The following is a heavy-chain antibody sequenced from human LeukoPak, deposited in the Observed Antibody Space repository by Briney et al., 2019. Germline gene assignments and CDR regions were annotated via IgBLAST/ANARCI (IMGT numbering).Heavy chain of an antibody. Sequence: PSETLSLTCTVSGGSISSYYWSWIRQPPGKGLEWIGYIYYSGSTNYNPSLKSRVTISVDTSKNQFSLKLSSVTAADTAVYYCARLDRSGWPPNAFDIWGQGTMVTVSS. V-gene: IGHV4-59*01. D-gene: IGHD6-19*01. CDR2: IYYSGST. J-gene: IGHJ3*02. CDR3: ARLDRSGWPPNAFDI. CDR1: GGSISSYY.